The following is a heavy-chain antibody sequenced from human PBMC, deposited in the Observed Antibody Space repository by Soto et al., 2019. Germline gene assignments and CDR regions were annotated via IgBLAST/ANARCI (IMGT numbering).Heavy chain of an antibody. CDR2: IYYSGST. D-gene: IGHD3-16*01. Sequence: QVQLQESGPGLVKPSQTLSLTCTVSGGSISSSGYYWSWIRQHPGKGLDWIGYIYYSGSTYYNPSLKSRVSISVDTSESQFSLRLSSVTAADTAVYYCARSVGGDWYFDLWGRGTLVTVSS. J-gene: IGHJ2*01. CDR1: GGSISSSGYY. V-gene: IGHV4-31*03. CDR3: ARSVGGDWYFDL.